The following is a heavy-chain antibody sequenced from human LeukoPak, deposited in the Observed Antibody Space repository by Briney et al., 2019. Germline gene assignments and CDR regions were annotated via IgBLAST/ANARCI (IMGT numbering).Heavy chain of an antibody. CDR2: ISYDGSNK. J-gene: IGHJ4*02. CDR3: AKGLAVSTSYFDS. Sequence: PGGSLRLSCAASGFTFSSYGMHWVRQAPGKGLEWVAVISYDGSNKYYADSVKGRFTFSTDNSKNTLFLQMNSLKAEDTAVYYCAKGLAVSTSYFDSWGQGTLVTVSS. CDR1: GFTFSSYG. V-gene: IGHV3-30*18. D-gene: IGHD6-19*01.